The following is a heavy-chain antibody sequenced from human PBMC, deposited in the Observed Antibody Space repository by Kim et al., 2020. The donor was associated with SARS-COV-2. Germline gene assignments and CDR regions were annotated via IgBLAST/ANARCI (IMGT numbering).Heavy chain of an antibody. D-gene: IGHD2-15*01. CDR1: GGSFSGYY. Sequence: SETLSLTCAVYGGSFSGYYWSWIRQPPGKGLEWIGEINHSGSTNYNPSLKSRVTISVDTSKNQFSLKLSSVTAADTAVYYCARGPRGYCSGGSCPRYIYYYYGMDVWGQGTTVTVSS. V-gene: IGHV4-34*01. CDR2: INHSGST. CDR3: ARGPRGYCSGGSCPRYIYYYYGMDV. J-gene: IGHJ6*02.